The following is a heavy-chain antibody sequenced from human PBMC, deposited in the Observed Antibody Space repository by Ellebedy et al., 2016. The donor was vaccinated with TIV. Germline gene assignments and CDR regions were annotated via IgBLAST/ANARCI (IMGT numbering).Heavy chain of an antibody. CDR3: AKSGHYYDSSGYYYFDY. CDR2: ITGTT. Sequence: GESLKISCAASGFTFSSYAMSWVRQAPGKGLEWVSSITGTTYHANSVEGRFTISRDNSKNTLYLQMNSLRAEDTAVYYCAKSGHYYDSSGYYYFDYWGQGTLVTVSS. CDR1: GFTFSSYA. J-gene: IGHJ4*02. D-gene: IGHD3-22*01. V-gene: IGHV3-23*01.